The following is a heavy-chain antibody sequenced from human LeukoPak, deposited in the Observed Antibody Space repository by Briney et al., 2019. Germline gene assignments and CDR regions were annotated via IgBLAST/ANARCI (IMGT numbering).Heavy chain of an antibody. CDR3: ARVGYYDSSGYYYPFDY. CDR2: IYPGDSDT. Sequence: GESLKISCKGSGYSLTSYWIGWVRQMPGKGLEWMGIIYPGDSDTRYSPSFQGQVTISADKSISTAYLQWSSLKASDTAMYYCARVGYYDSSGYYYPFDYWGQGTLVTVSS. CDR1: GYSLTSYW. J-gene: IGHJ4*02. D-gene: IGHD3-22*01. V-gene: IGHV5-51*01.